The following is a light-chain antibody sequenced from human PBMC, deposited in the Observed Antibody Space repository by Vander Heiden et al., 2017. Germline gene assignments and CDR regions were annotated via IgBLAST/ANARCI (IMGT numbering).Light chain of an antibody. CDR3: QQNYSTQGT. J-gene: IGKJ1*01. CDR1: QGISNE. CDR2: AAS. V-gene: IGKV1-39*01. Sequence: DIQVTQSPSSLSASVGDRVTITCRASQGISNELTWYQQKPGQAPTLLIYAASSLQRGVPSRFSGSGAGTDFTLTISSLQPEDVATYYCQQNYSTQGTFGQGTKVEIK.